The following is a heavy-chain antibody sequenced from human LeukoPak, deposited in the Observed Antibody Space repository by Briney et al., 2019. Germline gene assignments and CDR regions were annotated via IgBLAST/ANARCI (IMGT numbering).Heavy chain of an antibody. CDR1: SGSIRSSSYY. CDR2: IYYSEST. CDR3: AREFDSSSSNGIYYYYYYMDV. D-gene: IGHD6-13*01. Sequence: SETLSFTCTVSSGSIRSSSYYWGWIRQPPGKGLEWIGNIYYSESTYYNPSLKSRVTISVDTSKNQFSLKLSSVTAADTAVYYCAREFDSSSSNGIYYYYYYMDVWGKGTTVTVSS. J-gene: IGHJ6*03. V-gene: IGHV4-39*07.